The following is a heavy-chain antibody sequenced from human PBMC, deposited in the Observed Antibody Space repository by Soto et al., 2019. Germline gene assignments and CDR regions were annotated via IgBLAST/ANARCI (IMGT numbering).Heavy chain of an antibody. CDR1: GGSISSDGYS. D-gene: IGHD2-2*01. CDR3: ARVPARLGAFDI. J-gene: IGHJ3*02. V-gene: IGHV4-30-2*01. Sequence: PSETLSLTCAVSGGSISSDGYSWSWIRQPPGKGLEWIGYIYDSGSSYYNPSLKSRVTISLDRSKNQFSLKLSSVTAADTAVYYCARVPARLGAFDIWGQGTMVTVSS. CDR2: IYDSGSS.